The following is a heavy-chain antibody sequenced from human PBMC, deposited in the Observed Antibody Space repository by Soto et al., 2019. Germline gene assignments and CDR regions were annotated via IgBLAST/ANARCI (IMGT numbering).Heavy chain of an antibody. Sequence: VQLVESGGGVVQPERSLRLSCSGSGFSLSSYCMHWVRQAPGKRLEWVAGMSYDGSDKKYADSVKGRFTISRDNSKNTLYLQMNSLRPDDTAEYYCAKDQDRGGAAYCYDYWGQGTLVTVSS. CDR1: GFSLSSYC. CDR3: AKDQDRGGAAYCYDY. J-gene: IGHJ4*02. D-gene: IGHD3-10*01. V-gene: IGHV3-30*18. CDR2: MSYDGSDK.